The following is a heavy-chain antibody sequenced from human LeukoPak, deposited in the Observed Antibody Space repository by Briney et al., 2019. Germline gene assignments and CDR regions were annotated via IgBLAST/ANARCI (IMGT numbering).Heavy chain of an antibody. CDR1: GFTFSSYE. V-gene: IGHV3-48*03. Sequence: GGSLRLSCAASGFTFSSYEMNWVRQAPGKGLEWVSYISSSGSTIYYADSVKGRFTISRDNAKNSLYLQMNSLRAEDTAVYYCARGGYYDFWSGPPDVWGQGTTVTVSS. CDR3: ARGGYYDFWSGPPDV. J-gene: IGHJ6*02. D-gene: IGHD3-3*01. CDR2: ISSSGSTI.